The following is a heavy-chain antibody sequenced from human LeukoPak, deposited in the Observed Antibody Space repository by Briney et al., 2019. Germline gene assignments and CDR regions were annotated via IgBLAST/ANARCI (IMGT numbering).Heavy chain of an antibody. V-gene: IGHV4-31*03. CDR2: IYYSGTT. D-gene: IGHD4-17*01. Sequence: PSRTLSLTCTVSGGSISSDNYYWSWIRQHPGKGLEWIGYIYYSGTTYFNPSLKRRLSISVDTSENQFSLKLSSVTAADTAVYYCARYGDYSIDYWGQGTLVTVSS. CDR3: ARYGDYSIDY. J-gene: IGHJ4*02. CDR1: GGSISSDNYY.